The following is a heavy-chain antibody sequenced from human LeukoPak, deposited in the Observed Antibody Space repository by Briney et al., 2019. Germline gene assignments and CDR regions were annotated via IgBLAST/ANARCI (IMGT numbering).Heavy chain of an antibody. CDR3: ARVSIGDYDILTTNYYMDV. V-gene: IGHV3-23*01. CDR1: GFTFSSYA. Sequence: PGGSLRLSCAASGFTFSSYAMSWVRQAPGKGLEWVSAISGSGGSTYYADSVKGRFTISRDNSKNTLYLQMNSLRAEDTAVYYCARVSIGDYDILTTNYYMDVWGKGTTVTVSS. D-gene: IGHD3-9*01. CDR2: ISGSGGST. J-gene: IGHJ6*03.